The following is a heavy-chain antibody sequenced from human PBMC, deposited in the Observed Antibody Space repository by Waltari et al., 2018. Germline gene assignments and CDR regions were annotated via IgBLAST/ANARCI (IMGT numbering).Heavy chain of an antibody. J-gene: IGHJ4*02. CDR2: ISGSGGST. D-gene: IGHD3-3*01. CDR3: AKGKSITIFGVVISY. V-gene: IGHV3-23*01. CDR1: GFTFSRYA. Sequence: EVQLLESGGGLVQPGGSLRLSCAASGFTFSRYAMSWVRQAHGKGLEWVSAISGSGGSTYYADSVKGRFTISRDNSKNTLYLQMNSLRAEDTAVYYCAKGKSITIFGVVISYWGQGTLVTVSS.